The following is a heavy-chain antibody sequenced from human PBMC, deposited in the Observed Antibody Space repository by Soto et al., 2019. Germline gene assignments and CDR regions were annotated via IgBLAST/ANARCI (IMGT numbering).Heavy chain of an antibody. CDR1: GFTFSSYA. J-gene: IGHJ4*02. D-gene: IGHD6-13*01. Sequence: GGSLRLSCAASGFTFSSYAMSWVRQAPGKGLEWVSAISGSGGSTYYADSVKGRFTISRGNSKNTLYLQMNSLRAEDTAVYYCAKYGSSSWCGQVFDYWGQGTLVTVSS. CDR3: AKYGSSSWCGQVFDY. V-gene: IGHV3-23*01. CDR2: ISGSGGST.